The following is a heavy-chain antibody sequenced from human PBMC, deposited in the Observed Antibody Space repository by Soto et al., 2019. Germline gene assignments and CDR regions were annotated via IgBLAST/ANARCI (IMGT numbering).Heavy chain of an antibody. CDR2: IYHSGST. Sequence: QLRLQESGSGLVKPSQTLSLTCAVSGGSISSGGYSWSWIRQPPEKGLEWIGYIYHSGSTYYNPSLKSRVTISVDRSKNQFSLKLSSVTAADTAVYYCATVPDRWGQGTMVTVSS. CDR3: ATVPDR. J-gene: IGHJ5*02. CDR1: GGSISSGGYS. V-gene: IGHV4-30-2*01. D-gene: IGHD2-2*01.